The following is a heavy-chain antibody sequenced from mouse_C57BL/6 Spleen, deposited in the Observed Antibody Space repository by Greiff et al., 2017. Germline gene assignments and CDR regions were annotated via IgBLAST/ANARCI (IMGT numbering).Heavy chain of an antibody. J-gene: IGHJ4*01. Sequence: QVQLQQPGAELVRPGSSVKLSCKASGYTFTSYWMHWVKQRPIQGLEWIGNIDPSDSETHYNQKFKDKATLTVDKSSSTAYMQLSSLTSEDSAVYYCARSEGGYGSSWDYAMDYWGQGTSVTVSS. CDR1: GYTFTSYW. D-gene: IGHD1-1*01. CDR2: IDPSDSET. CDR3: ARSEGGYGSSWDYAMDY. V-gene: IGHV1-52*01.